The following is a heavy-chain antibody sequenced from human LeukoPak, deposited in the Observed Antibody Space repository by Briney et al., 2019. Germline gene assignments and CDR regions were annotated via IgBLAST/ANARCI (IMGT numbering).Heavy chain of an antibody. J-gene: IGHJ4*02. CDR1: GFTFGVYA. CDR3: TSVVVLYYFDY. V-gene: IGHV3-49*04. Sequence: GGTLRLSCTASGFTFGVYAMSWVRQAPGKGLEWVGFIRSKAYGGTTEYAASVKGRFTISRDDSKSIAYLQMNSLKTEDTSVYYCTSVVVLYYFDYWGQGTLVTVSS. CDR2: IRSKAYGGTT. D-gene: IGHD3-22*01.